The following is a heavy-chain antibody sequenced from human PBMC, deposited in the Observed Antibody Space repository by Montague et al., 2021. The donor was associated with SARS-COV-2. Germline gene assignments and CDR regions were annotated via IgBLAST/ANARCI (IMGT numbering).Heavy chain of an antibody. J-gene: IGHJ3*02. CDR2: VNQSGTT. D-gene: IGHD2-15*01. CDR1: GGSFSNYY. Sequence: SETLSLTCAISGGSFSNYYWSWIRQPPGKGREWIGKVNQSGTTIYNPSVKSGVTISEDTSKNQVYLRLNSVTAADTAVYYCARGRRPVVGPGAGPAGRSFDIWGQGTMVAVSS. CDR3: ARGRRPVVGPGAGPAGRSFDI. V-gene: IGHV4-34*01.